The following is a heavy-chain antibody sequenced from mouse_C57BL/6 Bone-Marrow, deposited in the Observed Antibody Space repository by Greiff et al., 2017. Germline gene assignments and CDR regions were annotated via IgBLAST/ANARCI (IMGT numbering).Heavy chain of an antibody. Sequence: EVKLMESGGDLVKPGGSLKLSCAASGFTFSSYGMSWVRQTPDKRLEWVANISSGGSYTYYPDSVKGRFTISRDNAKNTLYLQMSSLKSEDTAMYYCAGYSRRDWYFDVWGTGTTVTVSS. D-gene: IGHD1-2*01. CDR3: AGYSRRDWYFDV. V-gene: IGHV5-6*01. J-gene: IGHJ1*03. CDR2: ISSGGSYT. CDR1: GFTFSSYG.